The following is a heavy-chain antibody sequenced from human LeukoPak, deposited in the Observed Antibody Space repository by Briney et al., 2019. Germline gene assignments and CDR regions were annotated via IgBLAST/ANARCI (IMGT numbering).Heavy chain of an antibody. Sequence: GGSLRLSCAASGFTFSSYSMSWVRQAPGKGLEWVSSISSSSSYIYYADSVKGRFTISRDNAKNSLYLQMNSLRAEDTAVYYCRRMAASDTSDYWGQGTLVTVSS. CDR1: GFTFSSYS. CDR3: RRMAASDTSDY. V-gene: IGHV3-21*01. CDR2: ISSSSSYI. J-gene: IGHJ4*02. D-gene: IGHD5-24*01.